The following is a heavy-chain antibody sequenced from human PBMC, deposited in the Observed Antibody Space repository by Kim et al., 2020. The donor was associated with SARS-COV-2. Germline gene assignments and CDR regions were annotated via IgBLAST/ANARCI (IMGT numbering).Heavy chain of an antibody. CDR3: ARQEVVIFDAFDI. Sequence: HVTISADKSISTAYLQWSSLKASDTAMYYCARQEVVIFDAFDIWGQGTMVTVSS. J-gene: IGHJ3*02. V-gene: IGHV5-10-1*01. D-gene: IGHD3-22*01.